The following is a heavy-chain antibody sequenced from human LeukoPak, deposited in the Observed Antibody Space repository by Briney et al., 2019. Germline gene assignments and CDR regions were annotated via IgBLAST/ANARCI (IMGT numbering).Heavy chain of an antibody. V-gene: IGHV3-23*01. J-gene: IGHJ4*02. CDR1: GFTFSSYA. D-gene: IGHD6-13*01. Sequence: GGSLRLSCAASGFTFSSYAMSWVRQAPGKGLEWVSAISGSGGSTYYADSVKGRFTISRDDSKNTLCLQMNSLRAEDTAVYYCAKGLLAAAGFTLWGQGTLVTVSS. CDR2: ISGSGGST. CDR3: AKGLLAAAGFTL.